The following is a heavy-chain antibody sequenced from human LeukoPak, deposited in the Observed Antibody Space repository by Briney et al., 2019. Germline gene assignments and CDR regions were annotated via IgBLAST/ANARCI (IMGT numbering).Heavy chain of an antibody. CDR1: GFTFSSYA. CDR3: AKRGTLYYYYYMDV. J-gene: IGHJ6*03. D-gene: IGHD1-7*01. V-gene: IGHV3-23*01. CDR2: ISGSGGST. Sequence: GGSLRLSCAASGFTFSSYAMSWVRQAPGKGLEWVSAISGSGGSTYYADSVKGRFTISRDNSKNTLYLQVNSLRAEDTAVHYCAKRGTLYYYYYMDVWGKGTTVTVSS.